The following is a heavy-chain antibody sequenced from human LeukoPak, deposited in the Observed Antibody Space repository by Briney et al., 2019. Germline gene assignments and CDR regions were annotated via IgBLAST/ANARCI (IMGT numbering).Heavy chain of an antibody. CDR2: TYYRSKWYN. CDR3: ARVGLRYCSSTSCYMYNWFVP. V-gene: IGHV6-1*01. CDR1: GDSVSSNSAA. Sequence: QTLSLTCAISGDSVSSNSAAWNWIRQSPSRGLEWLGRTYYRSKWYNDYAVSVKSRITINPDTSKNQFSLQLNSATPEDTAVYYCARVGLRYCSSTSCYMYNWFVPWGQGTLVTVSS. J-gene: IGHJ5*02. D-gene: IGHD2-2*02.